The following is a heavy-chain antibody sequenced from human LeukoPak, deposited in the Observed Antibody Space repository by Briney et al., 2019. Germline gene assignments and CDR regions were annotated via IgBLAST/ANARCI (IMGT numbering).Heavy chain of an antibody. CDR3: ARRGYESDY. Sequence: GESLKISSKGSGYSFTSYWIAWVRQMPGKGLEWMGIIYPRDFDTIYSPSFQGQVTISPDKSITTTYLQWSSLKASDHAVNYCARRGYESDYWGQGTLVTVSS. V-gene: IGHV5-51*01. D-gene: IGHD5-18*01. CDR1: GYSFTSYW. CDR2: IYPRDFDT. J-gene: IGHJ4*02.